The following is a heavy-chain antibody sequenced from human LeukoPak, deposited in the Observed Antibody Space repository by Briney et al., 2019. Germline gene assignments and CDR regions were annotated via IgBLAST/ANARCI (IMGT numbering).Heavy chain of an antibody. J-gene: IGHJ3*02. CDR3: ARDPPTI. V-gene: IGHV3-9*01. CDR2: ISWNSRSI. CDR1: GFNFDDYA. Sequence: PGGSLRLSCVGSGFNFDDYAMHWVRQAPGKGLEWVSGISWNSRSIDYADSVKGRFTISRDNSKNTLYLQMNSLRAEDTAVYYCARDPPTIWGQGTMVTVSS.